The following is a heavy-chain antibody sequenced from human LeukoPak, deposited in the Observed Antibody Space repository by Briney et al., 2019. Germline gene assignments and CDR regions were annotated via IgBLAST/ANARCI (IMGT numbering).Heavy chain of an antibody. J-gene: IGHJ4*02. D-gene: IGHD3-22*01. CDR1: GFTFSTYW. CDR2: IKQDGSEK. CDR3: AGGQTYYYDTSGHYPLDY. V-gene: IGHV3-7*01. Sequence: GGSLRLSRAASGFTFSTYWMTWVRQAPGKGLEWVANIKQDGSEKYYVDSVKGRFTISRDNAKNSLYLQMNSLRAEDTAVYYCAGGQTYYYDTSGHYPLDYWGQGTLVTVSS.